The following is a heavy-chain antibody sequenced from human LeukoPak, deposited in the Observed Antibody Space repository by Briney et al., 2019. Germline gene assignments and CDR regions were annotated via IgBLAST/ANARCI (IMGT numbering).Heavy chain of an antibody. CDR2: INHSGST. CDR3: ARGLSEVFF. Sequence: SETLSLTCAVYGGSFSGYYWSWIRQPPGKGLEWIGEINHSGSTNYNPSLKSRVTISVDTSKKQFSLRLSSVTAADTAVYYCARGLSEVFFWGQGTLVTVSS. V-gene: IGHV4-34*01. D-gene: IGHD2-8*01. J-gene: IGHJ4*02. CDR1: GGSFSGYY.